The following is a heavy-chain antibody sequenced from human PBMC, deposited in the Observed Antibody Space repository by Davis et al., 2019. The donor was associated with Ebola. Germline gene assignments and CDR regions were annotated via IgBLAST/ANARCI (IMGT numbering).Heavy chain of an antibody. J-gene: IGHJ6*02. CDR1: GFTFSSYS. D-gene: IGHD6-13*01. Sequence: GESLKISCAASGFTFSSYSINWVRQAPGKGLEWVSSISGSSNYIYYADSVKGRFTISRDNPKNSLYLQMNSLRAEDTAVYYCAKDGEYSSSWYDMDYYYGMDVWGQGTTVTVSS. CDR3: AKDGEYSSSWYDMDYYYGMDV. V-gene: IGHV3-21*01. CDR2: ISGSSNYI.